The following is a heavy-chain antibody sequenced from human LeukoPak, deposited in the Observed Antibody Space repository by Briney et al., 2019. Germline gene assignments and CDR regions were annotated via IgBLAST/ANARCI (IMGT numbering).Heavy chain of an antibody. CDR1: GFTFSWYS. CDR2: ISSSSGVTI. D-gene: IGHD6-19*01. V-gene: IGHV3-48*04. Sequence: GGSLRLSCAVSGFTFSWYSMNWVRQAPGKGLEWVSYISSSSGVTIYYADSVKGRFTISRDNAKNSLYLQMNSLRGDDTAVYYCARSSSGWYYFDNWGQGILVTVSS. CDR3: ARSSSGWYYFDN. J-gene: IGHJ4*02.